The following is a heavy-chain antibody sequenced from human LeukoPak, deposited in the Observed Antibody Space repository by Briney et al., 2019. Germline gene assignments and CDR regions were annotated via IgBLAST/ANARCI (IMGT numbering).Heavy chain of an antibody. Sequence: GGSLRLSFAASGFTFSSYGMHWVRQAPGKGLEWVAVISYDGSNKYYADSVKGRFTISRDNSKNTLYLQMNSLRAEDTAVYYCAKDRRAVAGYFDYWGQGTLVTVSS. CDR3: AKDRRAVAGYFDY. CDR1: GFTFSSYG. CDR2: ISYDGSNK. D-gene: IGHD6-19*01. V-gene: IGHV3-30*18. J-gene: IGHJ4*02.